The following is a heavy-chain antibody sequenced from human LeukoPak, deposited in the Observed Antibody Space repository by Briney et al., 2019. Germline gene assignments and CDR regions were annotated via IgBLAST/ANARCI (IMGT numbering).Heavy chain of an antibody. CDR3: AKGQITMVRGVISYTSLDY. CDR1: GFTFSSYS. CDR2: ISGSGGST. J-gene: IGHJ4*02. Sequence: PGGSLRLSCAASGFTFSSYSMNWVRQAPGKGLEWVSAISGSGGSTYYADSVKGRFTISRDNSKNTLYLQMNSLRAEDTAVYYCAKGQITMVRGVISYTSLDYWGQGTLVTVSS. D-gene: IGHD3-10*01. V-gene: IGHV3-23*01.